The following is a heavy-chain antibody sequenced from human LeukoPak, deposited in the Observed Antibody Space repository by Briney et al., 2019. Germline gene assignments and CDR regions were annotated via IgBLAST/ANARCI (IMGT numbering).Heavy chain of an antibody. D-gene: IGHD3-16*01. J-gene: IGHJ4*02. CDR1: GGSISSNTYY. Sequence: SETLSLTCTVSGGSISSNTYYSAWIRQPPGKGLEWIGSVSYSGTTYYNPSLKSRLTISVDTSKNQFSLKVSSVTASDTAVYYCARQLSWGLSYFDSWGQGTLVTVSS. CDR3: ARQLSWGLSYFDS. CDR2: VSYSGTT. V-gene: IGHV4-39*01.